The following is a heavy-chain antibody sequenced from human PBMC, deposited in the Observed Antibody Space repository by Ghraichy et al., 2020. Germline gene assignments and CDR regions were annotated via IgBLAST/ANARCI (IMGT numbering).Heavy chain of an antibody. V-gene: IGHV4-59*08. Sequence: SETLSLTCTVSGGSISRYYWSWIRQPPGKGLEWIGYIYYSGSTNYNPSLKSRVRISVDTSKNQFSLKLSAVTAADTATYYCARHRGSGWPDAFDIWGQGTMVGVSS. CDR1: GGSISRYY. CDR2: IYYSGST. D-gene: IGHD6-19*01. CDR3: ARHRGSGWPDAFDI. J-gene: IGHJ3*02.